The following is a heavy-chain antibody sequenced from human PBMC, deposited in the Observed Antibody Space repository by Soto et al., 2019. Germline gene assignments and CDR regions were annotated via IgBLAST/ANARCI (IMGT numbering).Heavy chain of an antibody. D-gene: IGHD5-12*01. CDR2: MNPNSGNT. CDR1: GYTFTSYG. J-gene: IGHJ5*02. Sequence: ASVKVSCKASGYTFTSYGISWVRQAPGQGLEWMGWMNPNSGNTGYAQKFQGRVTITADESTTTAYMELSSLRSDDTAVYYCAKDGGKDGYFGNWFDPWGQGTLVTVSS. CDR3: AKDGGKDGYFGNWFDP. V-gene: IGHV1-18*01.